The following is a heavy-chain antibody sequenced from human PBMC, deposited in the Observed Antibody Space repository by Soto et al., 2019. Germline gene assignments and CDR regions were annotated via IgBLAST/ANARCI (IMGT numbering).Heavy chain of an antibody. CDR2: IIPIFGTA. CDR3: ARPWEVVAATRENYYYYGMNV. Sequence: SVKVSCKASGGTFSSYAISWVRQAPGQGLEWMGGIIPIFGTANYAQKFKGRVTITADEYTRTAYMELSSMRSEDTAVYYCARPWEVVAATRENYYYYGMNVWG. J-gene: IGHJ6*04. V-gene: IGHV1-69*13. CDR1: GGTFSSYA. D-gene: IGHD2-15*01.